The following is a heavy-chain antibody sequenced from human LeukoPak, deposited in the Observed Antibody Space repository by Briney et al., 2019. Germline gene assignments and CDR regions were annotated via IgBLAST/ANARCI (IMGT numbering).Heavy chain of an antibody. Sequence: SETLSLTCTVSGGSVSSAGYFWTWIRQHPGKGLEWIGYIYYSGSTYYTPSLKSRVIISADTSTNQFPLNLSSVTAADTAVYYCARVSFHSGGPGPWGQGTLVTVSS. D-gene: IGHD2-15*01. CDR2: IYYSGST. V-gene: IGHV4-31*03. CDR1: GGSVSSAGYF. J-gene: IGHJ5*02. CDR3: ARVSFHSGGPGP.